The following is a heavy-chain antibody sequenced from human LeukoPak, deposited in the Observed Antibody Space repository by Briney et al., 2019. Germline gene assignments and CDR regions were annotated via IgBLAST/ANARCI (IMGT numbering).Heavy chain of an antibody. CDR3: ARMSGSSSYTGWFDP. V-gene: IGHV4-34*01. J-gene: IGHJ5*02. CDR2: INHSGST. Sequence: SETPSLTCAVYGGSFSGYYWSWIRQPPGKGLEWIGEINHSGSTNYNPSLKSRVTISVDTSKNQFSLKLSSVTAADTAVYYCARMSGSSSYTGWFDPWGQGTLVTVSS. D-gene: IGHD3-16*02. CDR1: GGSFSGYY.